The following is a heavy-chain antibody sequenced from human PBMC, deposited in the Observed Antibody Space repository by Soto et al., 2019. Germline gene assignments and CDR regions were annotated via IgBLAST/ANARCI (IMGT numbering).Heavy chain of an antibody. CDR3: ARDLGYCSSTSCFSYYYYYYGMDV. V-gene: IGHV1-18*01. D-gene: IGHD2-2*01. CDR1: GYTFTSYG. CDR2: ISAYNGST. Sequence: ASVKVSCKASGYTFTSYGISWVRQAPGQGLEWMGWISAYNGSTNYAQKPQGRVTMTTDTSTSTAYMELRSLRSDDTAVYYCARDLGYCSSTSCFSYYYYYYGMDVWGQGTTVTSP. J-gene: IGHJ6*02.